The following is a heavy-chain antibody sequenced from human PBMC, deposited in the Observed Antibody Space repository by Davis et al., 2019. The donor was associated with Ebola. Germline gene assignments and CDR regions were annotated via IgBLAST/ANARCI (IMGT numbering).Heavy chain of an antibody. V-gene: IGHV3-15*01. J-gene: IGHJ4*02. D-gene: IGHD5-12*01. CDR3: TPSIVAKE. Sequence: GESLKISCAASGFTFSSYEMSWVRQAPGKGLEWVGRIKSKTDGGTTDYAAPVKGRFTISRDDSKNTLYLQMSSLKTEDTAVYYCTPSIVAKEWGQGTLVTVSS. CDR2: IKSKTDGGTT. CDR1: GFTFSSYE.